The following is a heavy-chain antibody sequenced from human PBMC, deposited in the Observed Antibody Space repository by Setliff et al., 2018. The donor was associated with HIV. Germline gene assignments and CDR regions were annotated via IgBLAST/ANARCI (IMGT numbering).Heavy chain of an antibody. D-gene: IGHD3-10*01. Sequence: PSETLSLTCAVSGYSISSGYFWGWIRQPPGKGLEWIGYIYYNGNTNYNPSLKSRVTISVDTSKNQLSLKVRSVIAADTALYYCARGRNYGSPYFYYMDVWATGTTVTVSS. CDR2: IYYNGNT. J-gene: IGHJ6*03. CDR1: GYSISSGYF. V-gene: IGHV4-38-2*01. CDR3: ARGRNYGSPYFYYMDV.